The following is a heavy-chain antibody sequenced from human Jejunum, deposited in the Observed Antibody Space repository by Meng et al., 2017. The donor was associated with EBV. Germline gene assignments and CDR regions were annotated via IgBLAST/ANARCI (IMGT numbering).Heavy chain of an antibody. V-gene: IGHV3-53*01. J-gene: IGHJ4*02. D-gene: IGHD2-15*01. CDR1: GFTVSTNY. CDR3: ARGTSTDYSLGY. Sequence: DVQLVESGGGLIQPGGXXXLSCAASGFTVSTNYMSWVRQAPGKGLEWVSIIYSGGRTYYADSVKGRFNISRDNSKNTLYLQMNSLRAEDTAVYYCARGTSTDYSLGYWGQGTRVTVSS. CDR2: IYSGGRT.